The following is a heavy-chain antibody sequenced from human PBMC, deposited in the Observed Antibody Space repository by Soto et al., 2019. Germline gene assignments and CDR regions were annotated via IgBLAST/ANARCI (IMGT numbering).Heavy chain of an antibody. CDR1: GDSVSSNGAA. Sequence: QVQLQQSGPGLVKPSQTLSLTCAISGDSVSSNGAAWNWIRQSPSRGLEWLGRTYYRSKWDNDYAVSVKSRINNNPDTSTSQFSLQLNSVPPEDTAVYYCARDKHDYFNRGIGFDTWGQGILVTVSS. D-gene: IGHD4-17*01. CDR2: TYYRSKWDN. J-gene: IGHJ5*02. V-gene: IGHV6-1*02. CDR3: ARDKHDYFNRGIGFDT.